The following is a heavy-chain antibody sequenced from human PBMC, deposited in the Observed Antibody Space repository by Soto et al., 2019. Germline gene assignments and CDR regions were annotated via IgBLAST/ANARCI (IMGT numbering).Heavy chain of an antibody. D-gene: IGHD3-10*01. Sequence: DSLKVSCKASGYTFTNYAIPWVRQAPGQRLDWMGWIIAGNGNTKYSQKYQGRVTITRDTSASTAYMELSSLRSEDTSVYYCARGFRASGSTIDYWGQGTLVTVSS. CDR3: ARGFRASGSTIDY. J-gene: IGHJ4*02. V-gene: IGHV1-3*01. CDR2: IIAGNGNT. CDR1: GYTFTNYA.